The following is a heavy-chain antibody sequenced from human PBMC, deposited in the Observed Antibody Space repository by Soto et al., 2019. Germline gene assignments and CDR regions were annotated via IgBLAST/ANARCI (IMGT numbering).Heavy chain of an antibody. J-gene: IGHJ2*01. Sequence: ESGGGVVQPGRSLRLSCAASRFTFSNYGMHWVRQAPGTGLEWVAVIWYDGRNKYYADSVEGRITISRDNSKNTLYLQMNSLIAEDTAVYYCARIVGTYWSNWYCDLWGRGTLVTVSS. D-gene: IGHD2-8*02. CDR1: RFTFSNYG. V-gene: IGHV3-33*01. CDR3: ARIVGTYWSNWYCDL. CDR2: IWYDGRNK.